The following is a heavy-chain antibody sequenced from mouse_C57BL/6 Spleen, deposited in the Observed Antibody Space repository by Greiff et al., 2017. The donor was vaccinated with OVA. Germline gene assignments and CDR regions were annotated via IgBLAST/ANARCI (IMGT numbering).Heavy chain of an antibody. V-gene: IGHV1-50*01. J-gene: IGHJ1*03. D-gene: IGHD1-1*01. CDR1: GYTFTSYW. CDR3: AREITTVKYFDV. Sequence: QVQLQQPGAELVKPGASVKLSCKASGYTFTSYWMQWVKQRPGQGLEWIGEIDPSDSYTNYNQKFKGKATLTVDTSSSTAYMQLSSLTSEDSAVYYCAREITTVKYFDVWGTGTTVTVSS. CDR2: IDPSDSYT.